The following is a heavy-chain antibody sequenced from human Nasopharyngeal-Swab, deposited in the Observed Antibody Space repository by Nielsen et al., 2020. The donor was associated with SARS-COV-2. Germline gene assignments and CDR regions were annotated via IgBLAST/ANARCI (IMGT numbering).Heavy chain of an antibody. Sequence: GESLKISCAASGFTFSSYAMSWVRQAPGQGLEWVSAISGSGGSTYYADSVKGRFTISRDNSKNTLYLQMNSLRAEDTAVYYCAKHGLLWFGELSRWFDPWGQGTLVTVSS. V-gene: IGHV3-23*01. CDR2: ISGSGGST. CDR1: GFTFSSYA. D-gene: IGHD3-10*01. CDR3: AKHGLLWFGELSRWFDP. J-gene: IGHJ5*02.